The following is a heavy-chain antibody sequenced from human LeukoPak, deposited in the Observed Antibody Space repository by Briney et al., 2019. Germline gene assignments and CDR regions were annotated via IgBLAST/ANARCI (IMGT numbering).Heavy chain of an antibody. Sequence: PGGSLRLSCAASGFTFSSYGIHRVRQAPGNGLERVAVISYDGGNKYYADSLKGRFTISRDNPKNTLYLQMNSLRAEDTAVYYCARDRTTRYGDYAVNWFDPWGQGTLVTVSS. V-gene: IGHV3-30*03. CDR2: ISYDGGNK. CDR3: ARDRTTRYGDYAVNWFDP. D-gene: IGHD4-17*01. J-gene: IGHJ5*02. CDR1: GFTFSSYG.